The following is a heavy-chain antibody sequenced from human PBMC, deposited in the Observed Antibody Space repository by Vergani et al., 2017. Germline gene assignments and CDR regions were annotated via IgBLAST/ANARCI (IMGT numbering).Heavy chain of an antibody. CDR2: ISGSGGST. CDR1: GFTFSNYG. V-gene: IGHV3-23*04. Sequence: VQLVESGGGVVQPGRSLRLSCAASGFTFSNYGMSWVRQAPGKGLEWVSAISGSGGSTYYADSVKGRFTISRDNSKNTLYLQMNSLRAEDTAVYYCAKDGARVVIGKFDYWGQGTLVTVSS. CDR3: AKDGARVVIGKFDY. J-gene: IGHJ4*02. D-gene: IGHD3-3*01.